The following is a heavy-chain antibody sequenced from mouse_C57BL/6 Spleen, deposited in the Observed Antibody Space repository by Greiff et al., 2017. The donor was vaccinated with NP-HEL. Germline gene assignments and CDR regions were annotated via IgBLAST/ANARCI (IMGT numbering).Heavy chain of an antibody. Sequence: EVMLVESGGDLVKPGGSLKLSCAASGFTFSSYGMSWVRQTPDKRLEWVATISSGGSYTYYPDSVKGRFTISRDNAKNTLYLQMSSLKSEDTAMYYCARHSYTTKDAMDYWGQGTSVTVSS. CDR1: GFTFSSYG. J-gene: IGHJ4*01. CDR2: ISSGGSYT. CDR3: ARHSYTTKDAMDY. D-gene: IGHD1-1*01. V-gene: IGHV5-6*02.